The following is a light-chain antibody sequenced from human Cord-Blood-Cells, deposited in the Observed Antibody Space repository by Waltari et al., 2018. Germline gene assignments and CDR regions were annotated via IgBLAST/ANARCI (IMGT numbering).Light chain of an antibody. Sequence: DIVMIPPPDSMAVSLGERATINCKSSQSGLYSSKNKNYQAWYQQKPVQPPNLLIYWAPTRDSGVPARFSGSGSGTDFTLAISSLQAGDVADYYCQQYYSTWTVGQGTKVEIK. CDR1: QSGLYSSKNKNY. CDR3: QQYYSTWT. J-gene: IGKJ1*01. CDR2: WAP. V-gene: IGKV4-1*01.